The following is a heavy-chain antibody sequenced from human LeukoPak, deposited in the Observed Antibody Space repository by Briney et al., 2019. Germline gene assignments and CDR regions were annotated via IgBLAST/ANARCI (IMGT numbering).Heavy chain of an antibody. J-gene: IGHJ5*02. V-gene: IGHV3-30*04. D-gene: IGHD2-15*01. CDR3: ARGIVVVVAATSNWFDP. CDR2: ISYDGSNK. Sequence: GGSLRLSCAASGFTFSSYAMHWVRQAPGKGLEWVAVISYDGSNKYYADSVKGRFTISRDNSKNTLYLQMNSLRAEDTAVYYCARGIVVVVAATSNWFDPWGQGTLVTVSS. CDR1: GFTFSSYA.